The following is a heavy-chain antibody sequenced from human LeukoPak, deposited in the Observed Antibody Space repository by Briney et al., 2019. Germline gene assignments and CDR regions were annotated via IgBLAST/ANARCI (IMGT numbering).Heavy chain of an antibody. J-gene: IGHJ4*02. CDR1: GFTFDDYA. D-gene: IGHD2-2*01. CDR2: ISWNSGSI. CDR3: AKAYCSSTSCYERGSVYFDY. Sequence: GGFLRLSCAASGFTFDDYAMHWVRQAPGKGLEWVSGISWNSGSIGYADSVKGRFTISRDNAKNSLYLQMNSLRAEDTALYYCAKAYCSSTSCYERGSVYFDYWGQGTLVTVSS. V-gene: IGHV3-9*01.